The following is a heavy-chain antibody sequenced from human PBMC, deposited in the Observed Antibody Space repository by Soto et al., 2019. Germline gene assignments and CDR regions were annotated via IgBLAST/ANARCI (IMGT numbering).Heavy chain of an antibody. CDR3: AKEVVRSAYYYYGMDV. Sequence: PGGSLRLSCAASGFTFSSYAMSWVRQAPGKGLEWVSAISASGGSTYYADSVKGRFTISRDNSKNTLYLQMNSLRAEDTAVYYCAKEVVRSAYYYYGMDVWGQGTTVTVSS. CDR1: GFTFSSYA. CDR2: ISASGGST. J-gene: IGHJ6*02. D-gene: IGHD2-15*01. V-gene: IGHV3-23*01.